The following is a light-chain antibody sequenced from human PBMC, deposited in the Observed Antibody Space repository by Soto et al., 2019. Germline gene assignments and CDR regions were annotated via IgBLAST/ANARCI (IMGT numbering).Light chain of an antibody. J-gene: IGLJ2*01. CDR1: SSDVGAYNY. CDR2: EVS. Sequence: QSALTQRASVSGSPGQSITISCTGTSSDVGAYNYVSWYQQHPGKAPKLMIFEVSDRPSGVSNRFSGSKSGNTASLTISGLQAEDEADYYCSSYTSSNTLVFGVGTKVTVL. V-gene: IGLV2-14*01. CDR3: SSYTSSNTLV.